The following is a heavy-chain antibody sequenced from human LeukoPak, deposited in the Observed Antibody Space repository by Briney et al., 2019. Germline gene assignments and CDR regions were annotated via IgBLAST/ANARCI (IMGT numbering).Heavy chain of an antibody. V-gene: IGHV4-59*08. CDR2: ISYSGNT. Sequence: PSETLSLTCTVSGGSISSYYWSWIRQPPGQGLEWIGYISYSGNTYYNPSLKSRVTISVDTSKNQFSLRLSSVTASDTAVYYCARHQRDSSGYHYFDYWGKGTLVTVSS. D-gene: IGHD3-22*01. J-gene: IGHJ4*02. CDR3: ARHQRDSSGYHYFDY. CDR1: GGSISSYY.